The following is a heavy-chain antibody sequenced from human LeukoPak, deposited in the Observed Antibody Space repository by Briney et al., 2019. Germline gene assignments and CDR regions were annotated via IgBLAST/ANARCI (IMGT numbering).Heavy chain of an antibody. CDR1: GYTFTGYY. CDR3: ARDTRYDYVWGSSYYFDY. D-gene: IGHD3-16*01. Sequence: ASVKVSCKASGYTFTGYYMHWVRQAPGQGLERMGRINPNSGGTNYAQKFQGRVTMTRDTSISTAYMELSRLRSDDTAVYYCARDTRYDYVWGSSYYFDYWGQGTLVTVSS. CDR2: INPNSGGT. J-gene: IGHJ4*02. V-gene: IGHV1-2*06.